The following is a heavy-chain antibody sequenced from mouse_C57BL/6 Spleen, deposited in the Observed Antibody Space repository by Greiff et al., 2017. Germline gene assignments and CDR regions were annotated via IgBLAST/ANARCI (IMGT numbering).Heavy chain of an antibody. CDR3: ASYSNLDV. V-gene: IGHV1-82*01. CDR2: IYPGDGDT. J-gene: IGHJ2*01. D-gene: IGHD2-5*01. Sequence: VQLQQSGPELVKPGASVKISCKASGYAFSSSWMNWVKQRPGKGLEWIGRIYPGDGDTNYNGKFKGKATLTADTSSSTAYMQLSILTSENSAVYCCASYSNLDVGGQGTTRTVSS. CDR1: GYAFSSSW.